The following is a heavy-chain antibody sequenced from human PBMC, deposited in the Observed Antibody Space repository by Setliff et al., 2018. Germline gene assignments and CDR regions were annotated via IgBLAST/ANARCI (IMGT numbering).Heavy chain of an antibody. J-gene: IGHJ4*02. Sequence: WASVKVSCKASGYTFTGYYMYWVRQAPGQGLEWMGRINPNSGGTNYAQKSQGRVTMTRDTSISTVYMELSRLRSDDTAVYYCARGALYYDSSGYYPDYWGQGTLVTVSS. CDR2: INPNSGGT. V-gene: IGHV1-2*06. D-gene: IGHD3-22*01. CDR3: ARGALYYDSSGYYPDY. CDR1: GYTFTGYY.